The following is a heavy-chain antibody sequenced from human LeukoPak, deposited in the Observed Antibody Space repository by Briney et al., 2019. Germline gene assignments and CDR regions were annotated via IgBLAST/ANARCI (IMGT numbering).Heavy chain of an antibody. CDR2: ITSTSDTI. CDR1: GFTFSDYS. D-gene: IGHD3-22*01. J-gene: IGHJ4*02. V-gene: IGHV3-48*01. Sequence: TGGSLRLSCEASGFTFSDYSMNWVRQAPGGGLEWLSYITSTSDTIYYAYSVKGRFTSSRDNAKNSVYLQMTSLRAEDTAVYYCARSSGYPFFDYWGQGTLVSVSS. CDR3: ARSSGYPFFDY.